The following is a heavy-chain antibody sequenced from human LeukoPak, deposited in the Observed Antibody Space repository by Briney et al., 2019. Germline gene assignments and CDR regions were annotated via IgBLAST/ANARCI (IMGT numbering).Heavy chain of an antibody. Sequence: GGSLRLSCAASGFTFNNYAMSWVRQAPGKGLEWVSAISGSGGSTYYADSVKGRFTISRDNSKNTLYLQMNSLRAEDTAVYYCAKGAEWELLFYFDYWGQGTLVTVSS. J-gene: IGHJ4*02. D-gene: IGHD1-26*01. V-gene: IGHV3-23*01. CDR1: GFTFNNYA. CDR3: AKGAEWELLFYFDY. CDR2: ISGSGGST.